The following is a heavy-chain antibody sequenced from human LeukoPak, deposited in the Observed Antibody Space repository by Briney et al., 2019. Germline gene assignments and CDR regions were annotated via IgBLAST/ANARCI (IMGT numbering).Heavy chain of an antibody. Sequence: GGSLRLSCAASGFTFSSHWMSWVRQAPGKGLEWVANIKQDGSEKYYVDSVKGRFTISRDNAKNSLYLQMNSLRAEDTAVYYCARYSGPFDYWGQGTLVTVSS. J-gene: IGHJ4*02. V-gene: IGHV3-7*01. CDR2: IKQDGSEK. CDR3: ARYSGPFDY. CDR1: GFTFSSHW. D-gene: IGHD6-19*01.